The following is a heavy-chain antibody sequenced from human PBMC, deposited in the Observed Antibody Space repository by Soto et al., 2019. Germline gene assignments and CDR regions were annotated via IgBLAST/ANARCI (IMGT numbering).Heavy chain of an antibody. V-gene: IGHV3-9*01. CDR2: ISWNSGSI. J-gene: IGHJ6*02. CDR3: ARNPPMTRGNGMDV. D-gene: IGHD3-10*01. Sequence: PGGSLRLSCAASGFTFDDYAMHWVRQAPGKGLEWVSGISWNSGSIGYADSVKGRFTISRDNAKNSLYLQMNSLRAEDTALYYCARNPPMTRGNGMDVWGQGTTVTVSS. CDR1: GFTFDDYA.